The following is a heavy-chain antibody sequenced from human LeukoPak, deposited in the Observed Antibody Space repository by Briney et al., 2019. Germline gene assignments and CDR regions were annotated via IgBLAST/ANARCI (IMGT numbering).Heavy chain of an antibody. V-gene: IGHV3-21*01. J-gene: IGHJ4*02. CDR1: GFTSSSYS. CDR3: ARDRYSSDIQYYFDY. D-gene: IGHD6-19*01. Sequence: GRSLRLSCAASGFTSSSYSMNWVRQAPGKGLEWVSFISSSSTYIYYADSVKGRFTISRDNAKNSLYLQMNSLRAEDTAVYYCARDRYSSDIQYYFDYWGQGTLVTVSS. CDR2: ISSSSTYI.